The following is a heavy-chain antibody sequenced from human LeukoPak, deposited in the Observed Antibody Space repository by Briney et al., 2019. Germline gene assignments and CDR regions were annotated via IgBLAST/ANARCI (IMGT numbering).Heavy chain of an antibody. V-gene: IGHV3-66*01. CDR3: TYGDYPLN. D-gene: IGHD4-17*01. Sequence: GGSLRLSCAASGLTVTNNYWNWVRQPPGKGPEWISLIYTNGNTQDADSVKGRFSFSGDISKNTLYLQMNSLRVEDTAVYFCTYGDYPLNGGQGSLVSVSS. CDR1: GLTVTNNY. CDR2: IYTNGNT. J-gene: IGHJ4*02.